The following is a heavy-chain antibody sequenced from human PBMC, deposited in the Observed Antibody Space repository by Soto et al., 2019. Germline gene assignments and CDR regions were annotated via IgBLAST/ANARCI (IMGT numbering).Heavy chain of an antibody. CDR3: AKDAAYSDGLWLMDH. V-gene: IGHV3-23*01. D-gene: IGHD2-21*02. CDR2: IYGSGGGI. Sequence: PGGSLRLSCTASGLPHSRFAMMWVRQAPGKGLECVSGIYGSGGGIEYADSVKGRFTISRDNSKNTVYLQMTDLRADDTALYYCAKDAAYSDGLWLMDHWGQGTQVTVSS. CDR1: GLPHSRFA. J-gene: IGHJ4*02.